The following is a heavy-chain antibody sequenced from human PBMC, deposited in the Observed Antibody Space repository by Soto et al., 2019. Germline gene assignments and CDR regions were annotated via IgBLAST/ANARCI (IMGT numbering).Heavy chain of an antibody. CDR3: ARDLGTGYDAGDY. CDR1: GDIFSGYS. CDR2: IIPLFGST. J-gene: IGHJ4*02. V-gene: IGHV1-69*12. D-gene: IGHD5-12*01. Sequence: QVQLVQSGAEVKKPGSSVKVSCTASGDIFSGYSISWVRQVPGQGLEWMGGIIPLFGSTNYAPKFQGRVSITADQSTHTVYMELSSLKSEDTAVYYCARDLGTGYDAGDYWGQGTLVTVSS.